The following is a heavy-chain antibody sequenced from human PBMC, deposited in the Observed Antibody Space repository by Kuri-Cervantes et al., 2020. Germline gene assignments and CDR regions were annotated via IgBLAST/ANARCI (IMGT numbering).Heavy chain of an antibody. J-gene: IGHJ4*02. V-gene: IGHV4-59*12. CDR2: IYYSGST. CDR3: ARLETDYYFDY. Sequence: SETLSLTCTVSGGSISSYYWSWIRQPPGKGLEWIGYIYYSGSTYYNPSLKSRVTISVDRSKNQFSLKLSSVTAADTAVYYCARLETDYYFDYWGQGTLVTVSS. CDR1: GGSISSYY.